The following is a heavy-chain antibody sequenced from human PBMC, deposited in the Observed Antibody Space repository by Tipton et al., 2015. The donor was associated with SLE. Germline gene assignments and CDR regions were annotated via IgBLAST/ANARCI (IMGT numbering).Heavy chain of an antibody. CDR2: INHTGST. J-gene: IGHJ2*01. D-gene: IGHD6-19*01. CDR1: GGSFSDYY. CDR3: ARRGIAVAADWYFDL. V-gene: IGHV4-34*01. Sequence: TLSLTCTVYGGSFSDYYWTWIRQPPGKGLEWIGEINHTGSTYYNPSLKSRVTISVDTSKNQFSLKLNSVTAADTAVYYCARRGIAVAADWYFDLWGRGTLVTVSS.